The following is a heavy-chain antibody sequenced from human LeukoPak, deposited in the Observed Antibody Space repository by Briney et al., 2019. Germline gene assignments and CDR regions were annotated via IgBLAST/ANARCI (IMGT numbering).Heavy chain of an antibody. Sequence: GASVKVSCKASGYTFTSYDINWVRQATGQGLEWMGWMNPNSGNTGYAQKFQGRVTMIRNTSISTAYMELSSLRSEDTAVYYCAGGVRNIVATYYYYYMDVWGKGTTVTVSS. CDR2: MNPNSGNT. J-gene: IGHJ6*03. CDR1: GYTFTSYD. D-gene: IGHD5-12*01. V-gene: IGHV1-8*01. CDR3: AGGVRNIVATYYYYYMDV.